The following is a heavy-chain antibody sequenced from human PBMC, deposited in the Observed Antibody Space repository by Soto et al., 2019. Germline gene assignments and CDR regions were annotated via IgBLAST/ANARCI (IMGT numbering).Heavy chain of an antibody. D-gene: IGHD6-19*01. J-gene: IGHJ6*02. CDR2: IYPGDSDT. Sequence: PGESLKISCKGSGYSFTSYWIGWVRQMPGKGLEWMGIIYPGDSDTRYSPSFQGQVTISADKSISTAYLQWSSLKASDTAMYYCARRAQPGIAVAGTSIRVTTAEVYYYGMDVWGQGTTVTVSS. CDR1: GYSFTSYW. V-gene: IGHV5-51*01. CDR3: ARRAQPGIAVAGTSIRVTTAEVYYYGMDV.